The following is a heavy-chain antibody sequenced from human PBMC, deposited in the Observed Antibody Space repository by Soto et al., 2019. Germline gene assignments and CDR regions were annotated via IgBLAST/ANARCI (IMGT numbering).Heavy chain of an antibody. D-gene: IGHD1-26*01. CDR2: IYYSGST. J-gene: IGHJ5*02. Sequence: SETLSLTCTVSGGSITSSSYYWGWIRQPPGKGLEWIGSIYYSGSTYYNPSLKSRVTISVDTSKNQFSLKLSSVTAADTAVYYCATQEVGGTYVYTFDPWGQGTLVTSPQ. CDR3: ATQEVGGTYVYTFDP. CDR1: GGSITSSSYY. V-gene: IGHV4-39*01.